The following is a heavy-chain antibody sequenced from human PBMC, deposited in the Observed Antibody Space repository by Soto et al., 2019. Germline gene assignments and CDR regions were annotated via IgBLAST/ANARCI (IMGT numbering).Heavy chain of an antibody. V-gene: IGHV3-15*07. CDR1: GFTFSDAW. CDR3: TTESLARIPP. Sequence: EVHLVESGGGLVKPGESLRLSCAASGFTFSDAWMNWVRQAPGKGLEWVGRIKSKTDGETTDYAAPAKGKFTISRDDSKNTLYLQMNSLQTEDTAVYYCTTESLARIPPWGQGTLVTVSS. J-gene: IGHJ5*02. CDR2: IKSKTDGETT. D-gene: IGHD6-19*01.